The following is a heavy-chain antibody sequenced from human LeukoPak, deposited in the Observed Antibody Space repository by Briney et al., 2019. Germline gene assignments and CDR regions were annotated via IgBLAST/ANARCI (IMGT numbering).Heavy chain of an antibody. CDR3: ARDGLLAYCGGNCSGTFDI. J-gene: IGHJ3*02. D-gene: IGHD2-21*01. CDR1: GFMFSSYS. Sequence: GGSLRLSCEASGFMFSSYSMNWVRQAPGKGLEWVSSISAAGSFIYYANSVKGRFTISRDNAEGSLYLQMNSLRVEDTAVYFYARDGLLAYCGGNCSGTFDIWGQGTMVAVSS. V-gene: IGHV3-21*01. CDR2: ISAAGSFI.